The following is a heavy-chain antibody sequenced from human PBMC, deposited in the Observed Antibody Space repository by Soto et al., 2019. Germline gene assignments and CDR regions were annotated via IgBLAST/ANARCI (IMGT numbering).Heavy chain of an antibody. D-gene: IGHD1-26*01. CDR3: ARGHGGSYPVGI. Sequence: ASVKVSCKASGYTFTAYYMHWLRQAPGQGLEWMGWINPNSGTAKYAQKFQGRVTITADTSTSTAYMELSRLGSEDTAVYYCARGHGGSYPVGIWGQGTMVTVSS. V-gene: IGHV1-2*02. CDR2: INPNSGTA. J-gene: IGHJ3*02. CDR1: GYTFTAYY.